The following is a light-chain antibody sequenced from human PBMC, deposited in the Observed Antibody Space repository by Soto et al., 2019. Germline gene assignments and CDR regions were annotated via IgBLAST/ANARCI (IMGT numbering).Light chain of an antibody. Sequence: ETVMTQSPATLSVSPGERVTLSCRASQSVANKLAWYQQKPGQAPRLLIYDASTRATGIPGRFSGSGFGTQFTLTISSLQSEDFAVYSCHQYSNWPPWTFGQGTKVEIK. CDR1: QSVANK. CDR3: HQYSNWPPWT. CDR2: DAS. J-gene: IGKJ1*01. V-gene: IGKV3-15*01.